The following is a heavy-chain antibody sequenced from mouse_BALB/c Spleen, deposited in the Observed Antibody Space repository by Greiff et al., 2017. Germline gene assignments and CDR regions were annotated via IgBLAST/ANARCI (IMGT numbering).Heavy chain of an antibody. D-gene: IGHD2-1*01. CDR1: GYTFTSYY. CDR2: IYPGNVNT. V-gene: IGHV1S56*01. Sequence: QVQLKESGPELVKPGASVRISCKASGYTFTSYYIHWVKQRPGQGLEWIGWIYPGNVNTKYNEKFKGKATLTADKSSSTAYMQLSSLTSEDSAVYFCASDGNYVYAMDYWGQGTSVTVSS. J-gene: IGHJ4*01. CDR3: ASDGNYVYAMDY.